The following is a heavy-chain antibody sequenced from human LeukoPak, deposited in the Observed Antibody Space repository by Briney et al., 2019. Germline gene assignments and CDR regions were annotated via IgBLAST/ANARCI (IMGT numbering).Heavy chain of an antibody. J-gene: IGHJ6*02. CDR1: GFTFNNYV. D-gene: IGHD3-3*01. V-gene: IGHV3-30-3*01. CDR3: GRDPDRLLVFGLDV. Sequence: GGSLRLSCAASGFTFNNYVVHWVRQTPGKGPEWMAVISQDGTSKNYADSVKGRFSISRDNSKDMVSLQMDSLTPADSAIYFCGRDPDRLLVFGLDVWGQGTTVIVSS. CDR2: ISQDGTSK.